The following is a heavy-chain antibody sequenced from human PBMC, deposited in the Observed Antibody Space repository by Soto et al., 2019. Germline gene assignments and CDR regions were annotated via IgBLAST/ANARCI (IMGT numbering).Heavy chain of an antibody. CDR1: GGSISSGGYS. V-gene: IGHV4-30-2*01. Sequence: TSETLSLTCAVSGGSISSGGYSWSWIRQPPGKGLEWIGYIYHSGSTYYNPSLKSRVTISVDRSKNQFSLKLSSVTAADTAVYYCARARYCTNGLCHSQLNNWLYPCGQGTLVPVSA. CDR3: ARARYCTNGLCHSQLNNWLYP. J-gene: IGHJ5*02. CDR2: IYHSGST. D-gene: IGHD2-8*01.